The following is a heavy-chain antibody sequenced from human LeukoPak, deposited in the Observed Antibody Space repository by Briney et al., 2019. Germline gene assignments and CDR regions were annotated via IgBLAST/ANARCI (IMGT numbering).Heavy chain of an antibody. Sequence: PSKTLSLTCTVSGGSISSHYWSWIRQPPGKGLEWIGYIYYSGSTNYNPSLKSRVTISVDTSKNQFSLKLSSVTAADTAVYYCARRRDGYNSPFDYWGQGTLVTVSS. CDR2: IYYSGST. D-gene: IGHD5-24*01. V-gene: IGHV4-59*11. J-gene: IGHJ4*02. CDR1: GGSISSHY. CDR3: ARRRDGYNSPFDY.